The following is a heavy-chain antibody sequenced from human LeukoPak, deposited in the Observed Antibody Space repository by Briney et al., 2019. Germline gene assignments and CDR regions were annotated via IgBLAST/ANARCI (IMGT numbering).Heavy chain of an antibody. D-gene: IGHD6-13*01. CDR3: ARSRAAAGLDY. CDR2: IYYSGST. J-gene: IGHJ4*02. CDR1: GGSISSYY. Sequence: SETLSLTCTVSGGSISSYYWSWTRQPPGKGLEWIGYIYYSGSTNYNPSLKSRVTISVDTSKNRFSLKLSSVTAADTAVYYCARSRAAAGLDYWGQGTLVTVSS. V-gene: IGHV4-59*08.